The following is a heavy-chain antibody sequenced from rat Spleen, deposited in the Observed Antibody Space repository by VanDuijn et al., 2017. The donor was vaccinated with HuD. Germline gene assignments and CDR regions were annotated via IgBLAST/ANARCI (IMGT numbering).Heavy chain of an antibody. CDR1: GFSLSNYG. D-gene: IGHD1-2*01. Sequence: QVQLKESGPGLVKPSLTLSLTCTVSGFSLSNYGVIWVRQPPGKGLEWMGVIWGNGSPNYNSALKSRLSISRDTSKSQVFLKMNSLQTEDTAMYFCARGGYGSYIYGFFDFWGPGTMVTVSS. CDR3: ARGGYGSYIYGFFDF. V-gene: IGHV2-13*01. CDR2: IWGNGSP. J-gene: IGHJ1*01.